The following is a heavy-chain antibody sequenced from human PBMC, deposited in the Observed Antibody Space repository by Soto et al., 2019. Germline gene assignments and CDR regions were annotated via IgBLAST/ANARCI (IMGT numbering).Heavy chain of an antibody. CDR3: AREHWGPGWGTHYYYMDV. J-gene: IGHJ6*03. D-gene: IGHD3-16*01. V-gene: IGHV1-8*01. CDR1: GYTFTSYD. CDR2: MNPNSGNT. Sequence: ASVKVSCKASGYTFTSYDINWVRQATGQGLEWMGWMNPNSGNTGYAQKFQGRVTMTRNTSISTAYMELSSLRSEDTAVYYCAREHWGPGWGTHYYYMDVWGKGTTVTVSS.